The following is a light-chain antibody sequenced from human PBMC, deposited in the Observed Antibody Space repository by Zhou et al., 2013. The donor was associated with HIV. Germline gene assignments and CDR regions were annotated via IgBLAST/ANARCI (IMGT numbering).Light chain of an antibody. CDR2: AAS. V-gene: IGKV1-9*01. CDR1: QDISSY. CDR3: QHLNRYVSIT. J-gene: IGKJ5*01. Sequence: DIQLTQAPSSLSASVGERVTITCRASQDISSYLAWYQQKAGEAPKLLISAASTLQSGVPSRFSGSGSGTDFTLTISSLQPEDFATYYCQHLNRYVSITFGQGTRLEIK.